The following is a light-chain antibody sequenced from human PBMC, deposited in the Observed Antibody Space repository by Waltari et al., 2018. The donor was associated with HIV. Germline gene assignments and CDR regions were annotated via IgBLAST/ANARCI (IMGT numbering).Light chain of an antibody. J-gene: IGLJ2*01. CDR1: SSNIGSND. CDR2: ENN. Sequence: QSVLTQPPSVSAAAGQKVTISCSGSSSNIGSNDVSWYQQLPGTAPKLLIYENNKRPSGIPDRFSGSKSGTSATLGITGLQTWDEADYYCGTWDTSLSGVVFGGVTKLTVL. V-gene: IGLV1-51*02. CDR3: GTWDTSLSGVV.